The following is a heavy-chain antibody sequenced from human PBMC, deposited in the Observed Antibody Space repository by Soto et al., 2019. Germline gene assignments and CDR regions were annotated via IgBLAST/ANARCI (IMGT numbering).Heavy chain of an antibody. CDR3: ARDRGPYCTNGVCSPNLSGPQYYFDY. J-gene: IGHJ4*02. CDR2: IYYSGST. CDR1: GGSISSGGYY. Sequence: PSETLSLTCTVSGGSISSGGYYWSWIRQHPGKGLEWIGYIYYSGSTYYNPSLKSRVTISVDTSKNQFSLKLSSVTAADTAVYYCARDRGPYCTNGVCSPNLSGPQYYFDYWGQGTLVTAPQ. V-gene: IGHV4-31*03. D-gene: IGHD2-8*01.